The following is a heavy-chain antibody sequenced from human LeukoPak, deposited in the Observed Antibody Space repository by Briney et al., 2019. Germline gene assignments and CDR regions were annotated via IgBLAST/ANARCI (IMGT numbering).Heavy chain of an antibody. V-gene: IGHV1-18*01. D-gene: IGHD4-17*01. J-gene: IGHJ4*02. Sequence: ASVKVSCKASGYTFTSYGISWVRQAPGQGLEWMGWISAYNGNTNYAQKLQGRVTMTRDTSTSTVYMELSSLRSEDTAVYYCARDTGLGDYVSPLDYWGQGTLVTVSS. CDR3: ARDTGLGDYVSPLDY. CDR1: GYTFTSYG. CDR2: ISAYNGNT.